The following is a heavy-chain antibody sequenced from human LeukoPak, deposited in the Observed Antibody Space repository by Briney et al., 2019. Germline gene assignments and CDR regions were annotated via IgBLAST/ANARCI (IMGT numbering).Heavy chain of an antibody. CDR3: ARVYSSSFVSDY. D-gene: IGHD6-6*01. CDR1: GFTFSSYW. J-gene: IGHJ4*02. CDR2: IISDGSTT. Sequence: GGSLRLSCVASGFTFSSYWMHWVRQTPGKGLVWVSRIISDGSTTNYADSVKGRFTISRDNAKNTLYLQMNSLRVEDTAMYYCARVYSSSFVSDYWGQGTLVTVSS. V-gene: IGHV3-74*01.